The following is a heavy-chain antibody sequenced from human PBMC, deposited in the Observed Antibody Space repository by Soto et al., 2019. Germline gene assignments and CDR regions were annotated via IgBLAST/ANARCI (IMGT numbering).Heavy chain of an antibody. CDR2: IYYSGST. CDR1: IRSTSSGYYY. J-gene: IGHJ5*02. V-gene: IGHV4-30-4*01. D-gene: IGHD2-21*02. CDR3: ASGSACGGSDCFWFDP. Sequence: SQCRSPTSTVSIRSTSSGYYYWSWLREHRGKGLEWIGYIYYSGSTSYNPPIKLRVTTSVDTSKIQSSLKQSSVTAADTAVYYCASGSACGGSDCFWFDPWGHGTLVTVSS.